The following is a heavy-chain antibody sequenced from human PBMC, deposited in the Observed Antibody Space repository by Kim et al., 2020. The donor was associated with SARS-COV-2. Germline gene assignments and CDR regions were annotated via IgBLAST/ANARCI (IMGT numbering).Heavy chain of an antibody. CDR1: GGTFSSYA. V-gene: IGHV1-69*13. CDR3: ARGGWGRLVIITLNGMDV. J-gene: IGHJ6*02. Sequence: SVKVSCKSSGGTFSSYAISWVRQAPGQGLEWMGGSIPIFGTANYAQKFQGRVTITADESTSTAYMELSSLRSEDTAVYYCARGGWGRLVIITLNGMDVWGQGTTVTVSS. D-gene: IGHD3-9*01. CDR2: SIPIFGTA.